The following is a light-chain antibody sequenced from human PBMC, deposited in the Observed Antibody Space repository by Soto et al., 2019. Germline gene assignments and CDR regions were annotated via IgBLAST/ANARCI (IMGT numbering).Light chain of an antibody. Sequence: QSALTQPRSVSGSPGQSVTISCTGTSSDVGGYNYVSWYQQHPGKAPKLMIYDVSKRLSGVPDRFSGSKSGNTASLTISGLQAEDEADYYCCSYAGGYTYVFGTGTKVTVL. V-gene: IGLV2-11*01. CDR2: DVS. CDR3: CSYAGGYTYV. CDR1: SSDVGGYNY. J-gene: IGLJ1*01.